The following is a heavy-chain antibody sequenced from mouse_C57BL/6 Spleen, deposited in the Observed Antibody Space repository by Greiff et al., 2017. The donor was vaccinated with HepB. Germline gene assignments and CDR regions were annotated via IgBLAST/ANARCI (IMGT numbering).Heavy chain of an antibody. CDR3: ASDDYEMNY. Sequence: EVKLVESGPELVKPGDSVKISCKASGYSFTGYFMNWVMQSHGKSLEWIGRINPYNGDTFYNQKFKGKATLTVDKSSSTAHMELRSLTSEDSAVYYCASDDYEMNYWGQGTTLTVSS. D-gene: IGHD2-4*01. J-gene: IGHJ2*01. CDR2: INPYNGDT. V-gene: IGHV1-20*01. CDR1: GYSFTGYF.